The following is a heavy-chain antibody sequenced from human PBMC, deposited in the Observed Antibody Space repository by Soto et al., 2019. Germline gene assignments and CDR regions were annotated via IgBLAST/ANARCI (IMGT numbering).Heavy chain of an antibody. D-gene: IGHD3-10*01. J-gene: IGHJ4*02. CDR3: TRGAGQGSGSYD. V-gene: IGHV1-18*01. CDR2: VSAYNGNT. Sequence: QVQLVQSGAEVKKPGASVKVSCKASGYIFTSYGITWVRQAPGQGLEWMGWVSAYNGNTQYAQELQGRVTMSTDTSTSTAYMELRSRRSDDTAVYYCTRGAGQGSGSYDWGQGTRVTVSS. CDR1: GYIFTSYG.